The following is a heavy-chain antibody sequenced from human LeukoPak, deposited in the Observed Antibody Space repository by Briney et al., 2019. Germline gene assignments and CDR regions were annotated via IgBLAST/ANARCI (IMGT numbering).Heavy chain of an antibody. J-gene: IGHJ5*02. CDR3: ARGSGDYDILTGSVFNWFDP. D-gene: IGHD3-9*01. Sequence: PSETMSLTCTVSGGSISSYDWSWIRQPAGKGLEWIGRIYTSGSTNYNPSLKSRVTMSVDTSKNQFSLKLSSVTAADTAVYYCARGSGDYDILTGSVFNWFDPWGQGTLVTVSS. CDR1: GGSISSYD. V-gene: IGHV4-4*07. CDR2: IYTSGST.